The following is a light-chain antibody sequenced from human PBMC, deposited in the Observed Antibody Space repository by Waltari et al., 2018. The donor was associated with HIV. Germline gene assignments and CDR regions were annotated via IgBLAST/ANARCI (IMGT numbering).Light chain of an antibody. V-gene: IGLV1-40*01. J-gene: IGLJ2*01. CDR1: SSHIGAGYA. CDR3: QSYDSSLSGSV. CDR2: GNS. Sequence: QSVLTQPPSVSGAPGPRVTISCPGSSSHIGAGYAVPRYQQLPGTAPKLLIHGNSNRPSGVPDRFSGSKSGTSASLAITGLQAEDEADYYCQSYDSSLSGSVFGGGTKLTVL.